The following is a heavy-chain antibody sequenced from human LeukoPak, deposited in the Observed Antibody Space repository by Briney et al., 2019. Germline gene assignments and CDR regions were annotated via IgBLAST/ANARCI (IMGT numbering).Heavy chain of an antibody. V-gene: IGHV3-72*01. J-gene: IGHJ4*02. D-gene: IGHD3-10*01. CDR3: VALIRGLGY. CDR2: SRNRAHSYST. CDR1: GFTFSDHY. Sequence: GGSLRLSCAASGFTFSDHYMDWVRQAPGKGLDWIGRSRNRAHSYSTEYAASEKGRFTVSRADSENSLYLQMNSLKTDDTAVYYCVALIRGLGYWGQGTLVTVSS.